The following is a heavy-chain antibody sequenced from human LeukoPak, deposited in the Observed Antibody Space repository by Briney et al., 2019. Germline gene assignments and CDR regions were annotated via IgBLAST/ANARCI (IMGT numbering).Heavy chain of an antibody. D-gene: IGHD6-19*01. V-gene: IGHV3-23*01. CDR3: ANQNSSGWYGPFDY. J-gene: IGHJ4*02. CDR2: ISGSGGST. CDR1: GFTFSSYA. Sequence: GRSLRLSCAASGFTFSSYAMSWVRQAPGKGLEWVSAISGSGGSTYYADSVKGRFTISRDNSKNTLYLQMNSLRAEDTAVYYCANQNSSGWYGPFDYWGQGTLVTVSS.